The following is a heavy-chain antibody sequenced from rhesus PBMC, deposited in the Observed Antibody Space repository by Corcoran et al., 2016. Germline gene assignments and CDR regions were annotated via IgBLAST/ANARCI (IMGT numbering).Heavy chain of an antibody. J-gene: IGHJ4*01. Sequence: QVQLQESGPGLVKPSETLSLTCAVSGGSISSGYYYWSWIRQPPGKGLEWIGYITYSVSTSDSPSLTSRVTISRDTSKNQVSLKLSSVTAADTAVYYCARAQDTVGTVPFDYWGQGVLVTVSS. V-gene: IGHV4-122*02. CDR1: GGSISSGYYY. D-gene: IGHD5-30*01. CDR2: ITYSVST. CDR3: ARAQDTVGTVPFDY.